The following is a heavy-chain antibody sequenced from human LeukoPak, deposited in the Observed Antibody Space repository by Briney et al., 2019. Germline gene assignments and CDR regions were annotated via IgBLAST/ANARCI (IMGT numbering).Heavy chain of an antibody. Sequence: SVKVSCKASGFTFTSSAVQWVRQARGQRLEWIGWIVVGSGNTNYAQKVQERVTITRDMSTSTAYMELSSLRSEDTAVYYCAAGYSSGWYVFDYWGQGTLVTVSS. D-gene: IGHD6-19*01. V-gene: IGHV1-58*01. CDR3: AAGYSSGWYVFDY. CDR2: IVVGSGNT. CDR1: GFTFTSSA. J-gene: IGHJ4*02.